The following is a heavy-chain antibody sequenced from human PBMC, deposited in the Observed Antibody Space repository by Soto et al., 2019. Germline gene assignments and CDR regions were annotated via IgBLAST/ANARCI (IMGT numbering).Heavy chain of an antibody. D-gene: IGHD2-8*02. CDR2: IDTVGDT. J-gene: IGHJ6*02. Sequence: PVGSLRISGAASGFTFSTYDMHWVRQATGKGLEWVSAIDTVGDTWYAGSVKGRFTISRENAKNSLYLQMDSLRAADTAVYYCVRGVLGPEDYYYGMDVWGQGTTVTVSS. CDR3: VRGVLGPEDYYYGMDV. V-gene: IGHV3-13*01. CDR1: GFTFSTYD.